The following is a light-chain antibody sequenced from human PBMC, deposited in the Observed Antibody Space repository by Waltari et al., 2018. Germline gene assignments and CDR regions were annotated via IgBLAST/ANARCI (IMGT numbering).Light chain of an antibody. CDR1: NLGSKY. CDR3: QAWDTSTVV. Sequence: SYELTQPSSVSMSPGQTASIPCSGYNLGSKYVSWFQQRPGQSPVLVIYQDSERPSGIPERFSGSNSGDTATLTISGTEAMEEAEYFCQAWDTSTVVFGGGTELTVL. J-gene: IGLJ3*02. V-gene: IGLV3-1*01. CDR2: QDS.